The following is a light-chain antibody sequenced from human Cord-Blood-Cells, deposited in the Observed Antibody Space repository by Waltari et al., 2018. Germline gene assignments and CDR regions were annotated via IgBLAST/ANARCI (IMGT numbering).Light chain of an antibody. CDR2: AAS. Sequence: DIHMTQSRPSLSASAGERCTITCRASQSISSYLNWYQQKPGKAPKLLIYAASSLQSGVPSRFSGSGSGTDFTLTISSLQPEDFATYYCQQSYSTPYTFGQGTKLEIK. CDR3: QQSYSTPYT. CDR1: QSISSY. J-gene: IGKJ2*01. V-gene: IGKV1-39*01.